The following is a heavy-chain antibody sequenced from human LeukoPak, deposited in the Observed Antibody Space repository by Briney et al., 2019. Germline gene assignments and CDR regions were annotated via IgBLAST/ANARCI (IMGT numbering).Heavy chain of an antibody. CDR1: GFTFSDYY. CDR3: ARDNYYDSSGYYQYVPFFDY. CDR2: ISSSGSTI. V-gene: IGHV3-11*04. Sequence: PGGSLRLSCAASGFTFSDYYMSWIRQAPGKGLEWVSYISSSGSTIYYADSVKGRFTISRDNAKNSLYLQMNSLRAEDTAVYYCARDNYYDSSGYYQYVPFFDYWGQGTLVTVSS. D-gene: IGHD3-22*01. J-gene: IGHJ4*02.